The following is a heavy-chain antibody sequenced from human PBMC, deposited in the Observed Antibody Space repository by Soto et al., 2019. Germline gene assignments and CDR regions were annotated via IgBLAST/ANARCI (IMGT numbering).Heavy chain of an antibody. V-gene: IGHV3-30-3*01. CDR2: ILSDGSNK. D-gene: IGHD1-26*01. Sequence: QVQLVESGGGVVQPGRSLRLSCAVSVFTLSSHAMHWVRQAPGKGLEWVALILSDGSNKYYADSVKGRFTTSRDNSKNTMYLQMNSLSVEDTAVYYCARDDEGGSDCDLGYWGQGALVTVSS. CDR3: ARDDEGGSDCDLGY. CDR1: VFTLSSHA. J-gene: IGHJ4*02.